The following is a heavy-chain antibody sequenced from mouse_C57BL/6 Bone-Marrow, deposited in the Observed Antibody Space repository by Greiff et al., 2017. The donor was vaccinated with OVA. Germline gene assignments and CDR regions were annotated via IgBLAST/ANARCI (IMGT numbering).Heavy chain of an antibody. V-gene: IGHV1-69*01. CDR2: IDPSDSYT. Sequence: QVQLQQPGAELVMPGASVKLSCKASGFTFTSSWMTWVKQRPGQGLEWIGEIDPSDSYTNYNQKFKGKSTLTVDKSSSTAYMQLSSLTSEDSAVYYCARSADYWGQGTTLTVSS. J-gene: IGHJ2*01. CDR3: ARSADY. CDR1: GFTFTSSW.